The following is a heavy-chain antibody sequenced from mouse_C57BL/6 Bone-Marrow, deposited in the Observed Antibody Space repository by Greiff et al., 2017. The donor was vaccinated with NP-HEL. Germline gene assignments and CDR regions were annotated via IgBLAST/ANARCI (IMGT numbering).Heavy chain of an antibody. Sequence: EVQRVESGGGLVKPGGSLKLSCAASGFTFSSYAMSWVRQTPEKRLEWVATISDGGSYTYYPDNVKGRFTISRDNAKNNLYLQMSHLKSEDTAMYYCADGSSPFAYWGQGTLVTVSA. CDR3: ADGSSPFAY. V-gene: IGHV5-4*01. J-gene: IGHJ3*01. CDR2: ISDGGSYT. CDR1: GFTFSSYA. D-gene: IGHD1-1*01.